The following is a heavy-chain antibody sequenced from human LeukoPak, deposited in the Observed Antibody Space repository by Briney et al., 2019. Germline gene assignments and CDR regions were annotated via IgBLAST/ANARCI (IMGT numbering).Heavy chain of an antibody. CDR3: ARAYYDFWSGVRAFDI. CDR1: GFTFEDYA. D-gene: IGHD3-3*01. J-gene: IGHJ3*02. V-gene: IGHV3-20*04. CDR2: ITHSGTST. Sequence: GGSLRLSCAVTGFTFEDYAMSWVRQPPGQGLEWLSYITHSGTSTSYADSVKGRFTISRDNAKNSLYLQMNSLRAEDTAVYYCARAYYDFWSGVRAFDIWGQGTMVTVSS.